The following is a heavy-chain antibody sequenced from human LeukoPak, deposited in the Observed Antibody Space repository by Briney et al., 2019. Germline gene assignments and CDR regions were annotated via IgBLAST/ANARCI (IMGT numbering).Heavy chain of an antibody. D-gene: IGHD5-18*01. Sequence: GGSLRLSCVASEFTFSSYNMNWVRQAPGQGLEWISYITSGSSATYYADSVKGRFTISRDNAKNSLSLQMNSLRDEDTAVYYCARGGYNPQYYYYAMDVWGQGTTVTVSS. CDR1: EFTFSSYN. J-gene: IGHJ6*02. CDR2: ITSGSSAT. CDR3: ARGGYNPQYYYYAMDV. V-gene: IGHV3-48*02.